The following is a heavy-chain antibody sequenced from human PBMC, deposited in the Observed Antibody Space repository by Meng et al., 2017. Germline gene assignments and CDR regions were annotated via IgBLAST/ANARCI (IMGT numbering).Heavy chain of an antibody. CDR2: SIPIFGTA. D-gene: IGHD3-10*01. J-gene: IGHJ4*02. CDR3: ARAWFGDYSRGSIFDY. Sequence: QVRAGLSGRGVKRTGPSGKVSCTSSGDTFSIYAISWVRQAHGQGLEWMGVSIPIFGTANYAQKFQGRVTITADESTSTAYMELSSLRSEDTAVYYCARAWFGDYSRGSIFDYWGQGTLVTVSS. CDR1: GDTFSIYA. V-gene: IGHV1-69*01.